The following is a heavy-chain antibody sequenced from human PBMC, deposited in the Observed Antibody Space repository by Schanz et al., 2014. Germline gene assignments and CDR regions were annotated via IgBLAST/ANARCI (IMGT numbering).Heavy chain of an antibody. CDR3: ARESVSRTRLFDP. D-gene: IGHD3-3*01. CDR2: ISPSSGGT. Sequence: QVQLLQSGAEVKKPGASVKVSCKASGYIFSSYAIHWVRQAPGQGLEWMGRISPSSGGTNYAQNFQGRVTMTKDTSINTVYMELSTLTSDDTAVYYCARESVSRTRLFDPWGQGTLVTVSS. V-gene: IGHV1-2*06. CDR1: GYIFSSYA. J-gene: IGHJ5*02.